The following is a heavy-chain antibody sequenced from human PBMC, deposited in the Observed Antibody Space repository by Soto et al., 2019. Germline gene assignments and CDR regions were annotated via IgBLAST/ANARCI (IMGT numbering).Heavy chain of an antibody. J-gene: IGHJ6*02. CDR3: ARGAGGMDV. CDR1: GYSFTSFY. Sequence: QVQLVQSGAEVKKPGASVKVFCKASGYSFTSFYMHWVRQAPGQGLEWMGIINPGGGSTSYAQKCEGRATMSRDTSTSTVYMELSGLRDEDTAVYYCARGAGGMDVWGQGTTVTVSS. V-gene: IGHV1-46*01. CDR2: INPGGGST.